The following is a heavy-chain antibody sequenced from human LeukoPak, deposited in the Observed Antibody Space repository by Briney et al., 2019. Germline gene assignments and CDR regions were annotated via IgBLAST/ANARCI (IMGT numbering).Heavy chain of an antibody. V-gene: IGHV4-59*13. CDR3: ARVASRTTVVIPYAFDI. D-gene: IGHD4-23*01. J-gene: IGHJ3*02. CDR1: GGSINIYY. CDR2: VNYSGST. Sequence: SDPLSLTCTVSGGSINIYYWSWLRQPPGKGLEWIGCVNYSGSTNYKSSLKSRVTISVDTSNNQFSLKLSSVTAAGTAVYYCARVASRTTVVIPYAFDIWGQGTLVTVSS.